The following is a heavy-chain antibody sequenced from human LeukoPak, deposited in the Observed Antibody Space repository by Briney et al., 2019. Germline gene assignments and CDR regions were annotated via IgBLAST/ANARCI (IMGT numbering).Heavy chain of an antibody. V-gene: IGHV1-69*05. CDR3: ARQNHPMGYSYKYYMDV. CDR1: GGTFSSYA. D-gene: IGHD5-12*01. J-gene: IGHJ6*03. CDR2: IIPIFGTA. Sequence: SVKVSCKASGGTFSSYAISWVRQAPGQGLEWMGGIIPIFGTANYAQKFQGRVTLTTDRPTSTAHMELRSLRSDDTAVYYCARQNHPMGYSYKYYMDVWGKGTTVTVSS.